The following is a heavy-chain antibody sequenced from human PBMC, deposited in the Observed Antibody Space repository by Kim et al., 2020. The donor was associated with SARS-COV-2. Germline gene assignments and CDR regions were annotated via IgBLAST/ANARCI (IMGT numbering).Heavy chain of an antibody. V-gene: IGHV7-4-1*02. CDR2: INTNTGNP. CDR1: GYTFTSYA. Sequence: ASVKVSCKASGYTFTSYAMNWVRQAPGQGLEWMGWINTNTGNPTYAQGFTGRFVFSLDTSVSTAYLQISSLKAEDTAVYYCARGDPGGWSGYVYYYYYGMYVWDPGTTITVSS. J-gene: IGHJ6*02. CDR3: ARGDPGGWSGYVYYYYYGMYV. D-gene: IGHD3-3*01.